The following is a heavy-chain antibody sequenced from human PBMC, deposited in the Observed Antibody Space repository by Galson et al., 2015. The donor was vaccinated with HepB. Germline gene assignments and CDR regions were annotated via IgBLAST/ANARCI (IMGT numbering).Heavy chain of an antibody. CDR3: AKHSAYDDYFDY. D-gene: IGHD5-12*01. CDR2: ISGNGAYT. CDR1: GFSFHSYG. V-gene: IGHV3-23*01. Sequence: SLRLSCAASGFSFHSYGFSWVRQAPGKGLEWVADISGNGAYTSYADSVRGRFTLSRDNSEKTLNLQMDSLRAGDTAIYYCAKHSAYDDYFDYWGPGTMVTVSS. J-gene: IGHJ4*02.